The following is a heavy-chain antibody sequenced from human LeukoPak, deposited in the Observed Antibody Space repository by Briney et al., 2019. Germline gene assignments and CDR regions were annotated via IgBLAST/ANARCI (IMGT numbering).Heavy chain of an antibody. CDR1: GGSISRGGYY. CDR2: IYYSGST. Sequence: SHTLSLLCTLSGGSISRGGYYWPWIPQHPAKGLERNEYIYYSGSTYYNPSLKSRVTISLDTSKNQSSLKLSSVTAADTAVYYCASVYYDPPHYFDYWGQGTLVTVSS. D-gene: IGHD3-3*01. CDR3: ASVYYDPPHYFDY. J-gene: IGHJ4*02. V-gene: IGHV4-31*03.